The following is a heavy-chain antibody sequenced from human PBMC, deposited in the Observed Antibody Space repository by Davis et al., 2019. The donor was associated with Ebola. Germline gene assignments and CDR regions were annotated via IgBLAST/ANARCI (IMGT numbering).Heavy chain of an antibody. D-gene: IGHD3-10*01. CDR2: INPNSDGT. CDR3: AREGLLWFGELVADWFDP. J-gene: IGHJ5*02. CDR1: AYSFTGYY. V-gene: IGHV1-2*06. Sequence: ASAQVSCKASAYSFTGYYMHWVRQRPGQGPVWRGRINPNSDGTNYAQKFQGRVTMTRDTSISTAYMELSRLRSDDTAVYYCAREGLLWFGELVADWFDPGGQGTLVTVSS.